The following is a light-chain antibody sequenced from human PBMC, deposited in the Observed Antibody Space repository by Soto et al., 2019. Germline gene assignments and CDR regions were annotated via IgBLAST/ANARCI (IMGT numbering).Light chain of an antibody. V-gene: IGKV3-20*01. CDR1: QSVSSSY. CDR3: QQYGSSRT. CDR2: GAS. J-gene: IGKJ1*01. Sequence: EIVLTQSPGTLSLSPGERATLSCRASQSVSSSYLAWYQQRPGQAPRLLIYGASFRATGIPDRFSGSGSGTDFSLTISALEPEDFAVYYCQQYGSSRTFGQGTKVDIK.